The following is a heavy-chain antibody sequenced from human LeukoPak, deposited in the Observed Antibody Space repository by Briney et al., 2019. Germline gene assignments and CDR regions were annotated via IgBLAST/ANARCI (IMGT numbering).Heavy chain of an antibody. CDR3: AELGITMIGGV. CDR1: GFSFSRYW. CDR2: IKEDGSEK. D-gene: IGHD3-10*02. J-gene: IGHJ6*04. V-gene: IGHV3-7*01. Sequence: GGSLRLSCAACGFSFSRYWMTWVRQAPGKGLEWVANIKEDGSEKYYVDSVKGRFTISRDNDKNSLDLQMDSLRAEDTAVYYCAELGITMIGGVWGKGTTVTISS.